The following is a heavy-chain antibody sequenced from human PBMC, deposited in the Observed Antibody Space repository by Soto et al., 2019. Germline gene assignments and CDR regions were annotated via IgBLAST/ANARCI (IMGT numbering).Heavy chain of an antibody. D-gene: IGHD4-17*01. J-gene: IGHJ4*02. CDR1: GFTFSSYA. CDR2: ISYDGSNK. Sequence: LRLSCAASGFTFSSYAMHWVRQAPGKGLEWVAVISYDGSNKYYADSVKGRFTISRDNSKNTLYLQMNSLRAEDTAVYYCAKDSLVTTAIDYWGQGTLVTVSS. V-gene: IGHV3-30-3*01. CDR3: AKDSLVTTAIDY.